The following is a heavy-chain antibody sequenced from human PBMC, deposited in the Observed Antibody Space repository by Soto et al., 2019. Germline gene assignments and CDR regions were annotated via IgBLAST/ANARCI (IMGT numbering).Heavy chain of an antibody. CDR2: IGTAGDT. V-gene: IGHV3-13*01. CDR1: GFTFSSYD. CDR3: ARSLYYDFWSGYQHLGPLDAFDI. Sequence: GGSLRLSCAASGFTFSSYDMHWVRQATGKGLEWVSAIGTAGDTYYPGSVKGRFTISRENAKNSLYLQMNSLRAEDTAVYYCARSLYYDFWSGYQHLGPLDAFDIWGQGTMVTVSS. D-gene: IGHD3-3*01. J-gene: IGHJ3*02.